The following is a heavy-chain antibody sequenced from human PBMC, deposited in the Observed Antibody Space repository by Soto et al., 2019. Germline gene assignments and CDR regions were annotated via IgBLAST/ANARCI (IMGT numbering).Heavy chain of an antibody. Sequence: GGSLRLSCAASGFTFSSYSMNWVRQAPGKGLEWVSSISSSSSYIYYADSVKGRFTISRDNAKNSLYLQMNSLRAEDTAVYYCARGKKGQLPQGYYYYGMDVWGQGTTVTVSS. V-gene: IGHV3-21*01. D-gene: IGHD2-2*01. J-gene: IGHJ6*02. CDR3: ARGKKGQLPQGYYYYGMDV. CDR1: GFTFSSYS. CDR2: ISSSSSYI.